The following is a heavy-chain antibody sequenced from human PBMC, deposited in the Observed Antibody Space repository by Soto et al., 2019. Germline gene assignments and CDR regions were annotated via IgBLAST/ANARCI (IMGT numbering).Heavy chain of an antibody. V-gene: IGHV3-43*01. CDR2: ISWDGGST. Sequence: GGSLRLSCAASGFTFDDYTMHWVRQAPGKGLEWVSLISWDGGSTYYADSVKGRFTISRDNSKNSLYLQMNSLRTEDTALYYCAKEFYSGTNYYYYGMDVWGQGTTVTVSS. D-gene: IGHD1-1*01. J-gene: IGHJ6*02. CDR3: AKEFYSGTNYYYYGMDV. CDR1: GFTFDDYT.